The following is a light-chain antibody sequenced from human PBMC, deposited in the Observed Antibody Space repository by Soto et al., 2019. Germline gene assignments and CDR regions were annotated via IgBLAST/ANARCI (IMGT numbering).Light chain of an antibody. V-gene: IGLV2-14*01. J-gene: IGLJ3*02. CDR2: EVN. CDR1: SSDVGGYKF. Sequence: QSALTQPASVSASPGQSITISCTGTSSDVGGYKFVSWYQHHPGQAPKLMIYEVNNRPSGVSNRFSGSKSGNTAALTISGRQPEDEADYYCLSYTSANTRVFGGGTKLTVL. CDR3: LSYTSANTRV.